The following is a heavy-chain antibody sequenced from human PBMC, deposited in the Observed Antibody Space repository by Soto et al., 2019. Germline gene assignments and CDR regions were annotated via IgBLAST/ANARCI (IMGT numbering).Heavy chain of an antibody. CDR3: AKISTYYDFPGGWFDP. CDR2: ISGSGGST. Sequence: GGSLRLSCAASGFTFSSYAMSWVRQAPGKGLEWVSAISGSGGSTYYADSVKGRFTISRDNSKNTLYLQMNSLRAEDTAVYYCAKISTYYDFPGGWFDPWGQGTLVTVSS. V-gene: IGHV3-23*01. J-gene: IGHJ5*02. CDR1: GFTFSSYA. D-gene: IGHD3-3*01.